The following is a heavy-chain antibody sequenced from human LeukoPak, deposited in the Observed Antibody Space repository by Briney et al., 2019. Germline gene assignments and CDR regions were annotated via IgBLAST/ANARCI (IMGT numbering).Heavy chain of an antibody. CDR2: ISHDGSNI. CDR3: ARARYDHLWGNYRFDF. J-gene: IGHJ4*02. D-gene: IGHD3-16*02. V-gene: IGHV3-30*03. CDR1: GIKFSNYG. Sequence: PGGSLRLSCVASGIKFSNYGMHWVRQAPGKGLEWVAVISHDGSNIKYADSVKGRFTISRDNSKEMVYLQMNSLRAEDSAVYYCARARYDHLWGNYRFDFWGQGTLVTVSS.